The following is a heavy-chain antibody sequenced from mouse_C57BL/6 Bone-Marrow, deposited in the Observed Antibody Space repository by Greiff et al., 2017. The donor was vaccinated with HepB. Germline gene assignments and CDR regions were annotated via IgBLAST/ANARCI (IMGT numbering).Heavy chain of an antibody. V-gene: IGHV6-3*01. CDR1: GFTFSNYW. CDR2: IRLKSDNYAT. CDR3: TGGEHFYDYDGYYAMDY. D-gene: IGHD2-4*01. J-gene: IGHJ4*01. Sequence: EVQLQQSGGGLVQPGGSMKLSCVASGFTFSNYWMNWVRQSPEKGLEWVAQIRLKSDNYATHYAESVKGRFTISRDDSKSSVYLQMNNLRAEDTGIYYCTGGEHFYDYDGYYAMDYWGQGTSVTVSS.